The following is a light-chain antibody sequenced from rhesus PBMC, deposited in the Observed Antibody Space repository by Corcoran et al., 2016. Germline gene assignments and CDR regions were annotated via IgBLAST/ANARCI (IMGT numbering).Light chain of an antibody. CDR3: MQSTKGPRT. CDR1: RSLLHSIGNTY. CDR2: VVT. J-gene: IGKJ1*01. Sequence: DIVMTQTPLSLPVTPGEPASISCRSSRSLLHSIGNTYLDWYPQKPGQSPRLWIYVVTHRESGVPDRFSGSGSGTDFTLKISRVEPEDVGVYYCMQSTKGPRTFGQGAKVDIK. V-gene: IGKV2S2*01.